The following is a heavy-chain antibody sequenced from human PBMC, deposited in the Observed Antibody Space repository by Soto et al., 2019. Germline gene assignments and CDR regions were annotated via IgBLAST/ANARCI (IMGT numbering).Heavy chain of an antibody. CDR3: ARPLGNWNYGVYFDY. V-gene: IGHV4-39*01. CDR1: GGSISSSSYY. CDR2: IYYSGST. J-gene: IGHJ4*02. D-gene: IGHD1-7*01. Sequence: QLQLQESGPGLVKPSETLSLTCTVSGGSISSSSYYWGWIRQPPGKGLEWIGSIYYSGSTYYNPSLKSRVTISVDTSKNQFSLKLSSVTAADTAVYYCARPLGNWNYGVYFDYWGQGTLVTVSS.